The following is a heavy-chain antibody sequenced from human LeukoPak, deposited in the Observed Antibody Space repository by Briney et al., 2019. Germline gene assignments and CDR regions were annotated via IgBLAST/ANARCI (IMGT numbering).Heavy chain of an antibody. D-gene: IGHD6-13*01. CDR1: GDSISGYY. V-gene: IGHV4-59*01. CDR3: ARGGASSKWFDP. J-gene: IGHJ5*02. CDR2: IHSSGTT. Sequence: AETLSLTCTVSGDSISGYYWSWIRQPPGDGLEWIAFIHSSGTTNYNPSLKSRVSISVDTSNNQFSLNVSSVTAADTAVYYCARGGASSKWFDPWGQGHGVTVS.